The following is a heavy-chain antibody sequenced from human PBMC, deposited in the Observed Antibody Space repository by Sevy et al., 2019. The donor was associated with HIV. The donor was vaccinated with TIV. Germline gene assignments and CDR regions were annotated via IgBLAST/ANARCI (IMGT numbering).Heavy chain of an antibody. D-gene: IGHD3-16*01. J-gene: IGHJ4*02. V-gene: IGHV1-46*01. CDR1: GYTITRYY. CDR2: INPSDGGT. CDR3: ASYTTGSRGDY. Sequence: ASVKVSCKASGYTITRYYMHWVRQAPGQGLEWMGIINPSDGGTTYAQKFQGRVLMTRDTSTSTVYMELSSLRFDDTAVYYCASYTTGSRGDYWGQGTLVIVSS.